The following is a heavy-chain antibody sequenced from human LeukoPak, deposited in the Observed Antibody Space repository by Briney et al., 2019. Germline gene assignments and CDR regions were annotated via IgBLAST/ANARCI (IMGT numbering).Heavy chain of an antibody. CDR3: ARHVIGRWLGDDYSYYVDV. Sequence: PSETLSLTCAVYGGSFSGYHWSWIRQPPGKGLEWIGEIDRFGSTKYNSSLKSRVTISIDTSKNQFSLRLSSVAAADTAVYFCARHVIGRWLGDDYSYYVDVWGKGTTVTISS. D-gene: IGHD3-10*01. CDR1: GGSFSGYH. J-gene: IGHJ6*03. V-gene: IGHV4-34*01. CDR2: IDRFGST.